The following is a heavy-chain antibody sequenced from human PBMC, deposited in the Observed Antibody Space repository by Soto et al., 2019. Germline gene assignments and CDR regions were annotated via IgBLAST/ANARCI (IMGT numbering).Heavy chain of an antibody. CDR3: AREGGLLWFGELYNYYGMDV. D-gene: IGHD3-10*01. CDR2: IWYDGSNK. V-gene: IGHV3-33*01. J-gene: IGHJ6*02. Sequence: QVQLVESGGGVVQPGRSLRLSCAASGFTFSSYGMHWVRQAPGKGLEWVAVIWYDGSNKYYADSVKGRFTISRDNSKNTLYLQMNSLRAEDKAVYYCAREGGLLWFGELYNYYGMDVWGQGTTVTVSS. CDR1: GFTFSSYG.